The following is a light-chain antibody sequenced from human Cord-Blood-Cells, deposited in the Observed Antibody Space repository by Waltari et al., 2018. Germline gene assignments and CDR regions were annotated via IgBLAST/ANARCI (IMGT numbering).Light chain of an antibody. J-gene: IGKJ4*01. CDR1: QSISSW. CDR3: QQYNSYPLT. CDR2: KAS. V-gene: IGKV1-5*03. Sequence: IQMTQFPSTLPPSEVDRVPLTCRASQSISSWLAWYQQKPGKAPKLLIYKASSLESGVPSRFSGSGSGTEFTLTISSLQPDDFATYYCQQYNSYPLTFGGGTKVEIK.